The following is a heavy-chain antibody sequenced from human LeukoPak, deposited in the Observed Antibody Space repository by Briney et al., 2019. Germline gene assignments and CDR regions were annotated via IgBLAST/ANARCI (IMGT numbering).Heavy chain of an antibody. V-gene: IGHV3-23*01. CDR3: AKAEFYDLWSGYYSDY. CDR2: ISGSGGST. J-gene: IGHJ4*02. D-gene: IGHD3-3*01. Sequence: TGGSLRLSCAASGFTFSSYAMSWVRQAPGKGLEWVSAISGSGGSTYYADSVKGRFTISRDNSKNTLYLQMNSLRAEDTAVYYCAKAEFYDLWSGYYSDYWGQGTLVTVSS. CDR1: GFTFSSYA.